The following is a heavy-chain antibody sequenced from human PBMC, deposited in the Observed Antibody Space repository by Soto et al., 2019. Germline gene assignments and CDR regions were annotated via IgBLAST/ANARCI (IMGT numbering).Heavy chain of an antibody. D-gene: IGHD3-3*01. V-gene: IGHV1-46*01. CDR3: ARSGGRFLEWLLTPLDY. CDR2: INPSGGST. Sequence: ASVKVSCKASGYTFTSYYMHWVRQAPGQGLEWMGIINPSGGSTSYAQKFQGRVTMTRDTSTSTVYMELSSLRSEDTAVYYCARSGGRFLEWLLTPLDYWGQGTLVTVSS. J-gene: IGHJ4*02. CDR1: GYTFTSYY.